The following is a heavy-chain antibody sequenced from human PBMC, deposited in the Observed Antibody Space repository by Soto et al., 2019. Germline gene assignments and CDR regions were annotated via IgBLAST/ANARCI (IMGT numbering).Heavy chain of an antibody. Sequence: EVQLVESGGGLVKPGGSLSLSCEDSGFTFSSYTMNWVRRAPGKGLEWVSSISSRSTNTHYADSVRGRFTISRDNAKRSLHLQMNRLRGEDTAVYYCARGPLYYFDYWGQGTLVTVSS. CDR2: ISSRSTNT. V-gene: IGHV3-21*02. CDR1: GFTFSSYT. CDR3: ARGPLYYFDY. J-gene: IGHJ4*02.